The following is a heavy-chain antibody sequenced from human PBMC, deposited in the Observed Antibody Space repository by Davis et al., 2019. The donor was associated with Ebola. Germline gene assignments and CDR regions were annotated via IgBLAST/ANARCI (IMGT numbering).Heavy chain of an antibody. V-gene: IGHV1-18*01. CDR2: ISAYNGNT. CDR1: GYTFTSYG. CDR3: ARDVMITFGGVIVETYYFDY. D-gene: IGHD3-16*02. J-gene: IGHJ4*02. Sequence: ASVKVSCKASGYTFTSYGISWVRQAPGQGLEWMGWISAYNGNTNYAQKLQGRVTMTTDTSTSTAYMELRRLRSDDTAVYYCARDVMITFGGVIVETYYFDYWGQGTLVTVSS.